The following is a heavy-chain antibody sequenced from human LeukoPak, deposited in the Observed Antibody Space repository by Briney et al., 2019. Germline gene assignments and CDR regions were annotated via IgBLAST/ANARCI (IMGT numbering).Heavy chain of an antibody. CDR1: GLTFSGSA. CDR3: TRHFYGDYTNNDY. CDR2: IRSKANSYAT. V-gene: IGHV3-73*01. Sequence: GGSLRLSCAASGLTFSGSAMHWVRQASGKGLEWVGRIRSKANSYATAYAASVKGRFTISRDDSKNTAYLQMNSLKTEDTAVYYCTRHFYGDYTNNDYWGQGTLVTVSS. D-gene: IGHD4-17*01. J-gene: IGHJ4*02.